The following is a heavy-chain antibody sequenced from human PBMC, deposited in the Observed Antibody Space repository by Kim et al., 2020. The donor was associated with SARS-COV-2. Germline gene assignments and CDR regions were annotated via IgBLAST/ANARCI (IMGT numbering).Heavy chain of an antibody. CDR1: GGSISSGDYF. V-gene: IGHV4-31*03. J-gene: IGHJ6*02. D-gene: IGHD6-19*01. CDR2: IYYSGST. Sequence: SETLSLTCSVSGGSISSGDYFWTWIRQHPGKGLEWMGYIYYSGSTYYNPSLESRVFISIDSSKNEFSLKLNSVTAADTAVYYCARQCSPYYHAMDVWGQGTTVTVSS. CDR3: ARQCSPYYHAMDV.